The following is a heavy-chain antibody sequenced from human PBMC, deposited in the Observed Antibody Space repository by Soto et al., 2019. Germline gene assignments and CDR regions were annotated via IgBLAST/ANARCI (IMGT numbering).Heavy chain of an antibody. J-gene: IGHJ6*02. D-gene: IGHD6-6*01. CDR3: AKDLSSSSFYGMDV. Sequence: GGSLRLSCAASGFTFSSYAMSWVRQAPGKGLEWVSAISGSGGSTYYADSVKGRFTISRDNSKNTLYLQMNSLRAEDTAVYYCAKDLSSSSFYGMDVWGQGTTVTVSS. CDR2: ISGSGGST. CDR1: GFTFSSYA. V-gene: IGHV3-23*01.